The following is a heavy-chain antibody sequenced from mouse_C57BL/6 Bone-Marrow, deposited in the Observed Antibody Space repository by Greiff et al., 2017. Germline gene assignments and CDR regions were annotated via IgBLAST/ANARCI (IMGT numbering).Heavy chain of an antibody. V-gene: IGHV1-82*01. D-gene: IGHD1-1*01. CDR2: FYPGDGDT. CDR3: ARRTTVVEDGAMDY. Sequence: VQGVESGPELVKPGASVKISCKASGYAFSSSWMNWVKQRPGKGLAWIGRFYPGDGDTNYNGKFKGKATLTADKSSSTAYMQLSRLTSEDSAVYFCARRTTVVEDGAMDYWGQGTSVTVAS. CDR1: GYAFSSSW. J-gene: IGHJ4*01.